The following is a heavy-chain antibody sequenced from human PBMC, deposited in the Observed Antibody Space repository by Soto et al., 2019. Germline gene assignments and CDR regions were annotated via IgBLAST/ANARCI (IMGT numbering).Heavy chain of an antibody. Sequence: EEQLLESGGGLVQPGGSLSLSCAASGFTFNTYAMSWVRQAPGKGLEWVSAMRGSGGSTYYADSVKGRFTISRDNSKNSQYLQMNSLRAEDTAVYYCAKGGVPARGRGGSTYARDYYYSYMDVWGKGTTVTVSS. D-gene: IGHD5-18*01. V-gene: IGHV3-23*01. J-gene: IGHJ6*03. CDR2: MRGSGGST. CDR3: AKGGVPARGRGGSTYARDYYYSYMDV. CDR1: GFTFNTYA.